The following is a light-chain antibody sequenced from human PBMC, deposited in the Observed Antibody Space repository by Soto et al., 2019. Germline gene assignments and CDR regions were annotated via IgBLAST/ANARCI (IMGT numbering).Light chain of an antibody. V-gene: IGKV1-5*01. J-gene: IGKJ5*01. Sequence: DIQVTQSPATLSAFVGDRVTISCRARQSIGTWLAWYQQKPGKAPKLLIYDASTLESGVPSRFSGSESGTEFTLTISSLQPEDVETYYCKEYNSYPVSFGQGTRLDI. CDR3: KEYNSYPVS. CDR2: DAS. CDR1: QSIGTW.